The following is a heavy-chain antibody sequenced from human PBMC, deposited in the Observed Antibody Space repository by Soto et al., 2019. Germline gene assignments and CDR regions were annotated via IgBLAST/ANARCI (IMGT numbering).Heavy chain of an antibody. CDR1: GFTFSTYG. CDR3: EKDGALVRPASDDTYYYGSSGYANWFEP. CDR2: ISYDGSNK. J-gene: IGHJ5*02. V-gene: IGHV3-30*18. Sequence: QVQLVESGGGVVQPGRSLRLSCAASGFTFSTYGMHWVRQAPGKGLEWVAVISYDGSNKYYADSLKGRFTISRDNSKNTLYLEMNSLRAEDKAVYYCEKDGALVRPASDDTYYYGSSGYANWFEPWGQGNLVTVSS. D-gene: IGHD3-22*01.